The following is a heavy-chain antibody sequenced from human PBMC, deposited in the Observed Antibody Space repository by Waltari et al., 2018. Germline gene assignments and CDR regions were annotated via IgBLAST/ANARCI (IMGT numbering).Heavy chain of an antibody. D-gene: IGHD1-26*01. V-gene: IGHV1-8*01. CDR2: MKPNSGNT. J-gene: IGHJ4*02. CDR1: GYTFTSYD. Sequence: QVQLVQSGAEVKKPGASVKVSCKASGYTFTSYDINWVRQATGQGLEWMGWMKPNSGNTGYAQKFQGRVTMTRNTSISTAYMELSSLRSEDTAVYYCARGRSIVGATNFDYWGQGTLVTVSS. CDR3: ARGRSIVGATNFDY.